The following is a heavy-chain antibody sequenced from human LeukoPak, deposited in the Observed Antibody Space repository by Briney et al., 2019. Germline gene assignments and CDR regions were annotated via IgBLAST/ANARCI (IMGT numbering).Heavy chain of an antibody. J-gene: IGHJ4*02. V-gene: IGHV1-2*02. CDR2: INPNSGGT. CDR1: GNTVTGYD. CDR3: ARQLERDFDN. Sequence: ASVKVSCKAAGNTVTGYDMHWVRQARGQGLEWMGRINPNSGGTKYAQKFQGRVTMTRDTSISTAYMELSRLRSDDTAVYYCARQLERDFDNWGQGTLVTVSS. D-gene: IGHD3-3*01.